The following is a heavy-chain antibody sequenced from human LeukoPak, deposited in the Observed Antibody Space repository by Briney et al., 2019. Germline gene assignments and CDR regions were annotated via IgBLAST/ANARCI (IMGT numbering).Heavy chain of an antibody. CDR2: IYPGDSDT. CDR1: GYSFPNFW. J-gene: IGHJ3*02. D-gene: IGHD2-21*01. Sequence: GQSLKISCKASGYSFPNFWIGWVRQMPGKGLEWMGIIYPGDSDTRYSPSFQGQATISADKSISTAFLQWSSLKASDSAMYYCASLRSYSDAFDIWGQGTMVTVSS. V-gene: IGHV5-51*01. CDR3: ASLRSYSDAFDI.